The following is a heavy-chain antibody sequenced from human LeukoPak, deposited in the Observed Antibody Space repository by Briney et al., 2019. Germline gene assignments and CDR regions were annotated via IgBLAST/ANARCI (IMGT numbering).Heavy chain of an antibody. CDR3: AKGGGFDWLNYYYMDV. D-gene: IGHD3-9*01. CDR1: GGTFSSYA. CDR2: IIPIFGTA. J-gene: IGHJ6*03. Sequence: SVKVSCKASGGTFSSYAISWVRQAPGQGLEWMGGIIPIFGTANYAQKFQGRVTITADESTSTAYMELSSLRSEDTAVYYCAKGGGFDWLNYYYMDVWGKGTTVIISS. V-gene: IGHV1-69*01.